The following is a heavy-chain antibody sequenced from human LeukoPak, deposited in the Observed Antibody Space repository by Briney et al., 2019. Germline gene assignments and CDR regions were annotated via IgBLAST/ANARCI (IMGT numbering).Heavy chain of an antibody. CDR1: GYTFTSYD. CDR2: MNPNSGNT. D-gene: IGHD1-26*01. Sequence: ASVKVSCKASGYTFTSYDINWVRQATGQGLEWMGWMNPNSGNTGYAQKFQGRVTMTRDMSTSTVYMELSRLRSEDTAVYYCAKDPPFELLVDYWGQGTLVTVSS. CDR3: AKDPPFELLVDY. V-gene: IGHV1-8*01. J-gene: IGHJ4*02.